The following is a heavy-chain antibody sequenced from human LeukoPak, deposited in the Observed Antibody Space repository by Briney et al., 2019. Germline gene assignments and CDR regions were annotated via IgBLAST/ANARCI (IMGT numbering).Heavy chain of an antibody. D-gene: IGHD3/OR15-3a*01. CDR2: INPSGGST. J-gene: IGHJ6*03. CDR3: ARAGGRTDYYYYMDV. V-gene: IGHV1-46*01. CDR1: GYTFTSYY. Sequence: ASVKVSCKASGYTFTSYYMHWVRQAPGQGLEWMGIINPSGGSTSYAQRFQGRVIMTRDMSTSTVYMELSSLRSEDTAVYYCARAGGRTDYYYYMDVWGKGTTVTVSS.